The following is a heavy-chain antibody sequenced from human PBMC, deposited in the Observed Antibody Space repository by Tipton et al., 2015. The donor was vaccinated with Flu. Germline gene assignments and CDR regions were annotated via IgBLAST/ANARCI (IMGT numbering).Heavy chain of an antibody. J-gene: IGHJ5*02. Sequence: QSGAEVKKPGASVKVSCKASGYTFTGYYMHWVRQAPGQGLEWMGWINPNSGGTNYAQKFQGWVTMTRDTSISTAYMELSRLRSDDTAVYYCARDEYGDGSGSSSFDPWGQGTLVTVSS. V-gene: IGHV1-2*04. CDR1: GYTFTGYY. D-gene: IGHD3-10*01. CDR2: INPNSGGT. CDR3: ARDEYGDGSGSSSFDP.